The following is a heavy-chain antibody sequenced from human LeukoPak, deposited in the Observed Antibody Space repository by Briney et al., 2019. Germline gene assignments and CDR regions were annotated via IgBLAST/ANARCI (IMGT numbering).Heavy chain of an antibody. V-gene: IGHV3-9*01. CDR3: AKESGTDSI. D-gene: IGHD1-1*01. CDR2: ISWNSGSI. CDR1: GFTFDDYA. J-gene: IGHJ3*02. Sequence: GRSLRLSCAASGFTFDDYAMHWVRQAPGEGLEWVSGISWNSGSIGYADSVKGRFTISRDNAKNSLYLQMNSLRAEDTALYYCAKESGTDSIWGQGTMVTVSS.